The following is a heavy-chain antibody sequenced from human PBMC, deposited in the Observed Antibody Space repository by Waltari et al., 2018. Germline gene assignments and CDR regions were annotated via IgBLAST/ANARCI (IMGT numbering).Heavy chain of an antibody. CDR3: ARDSYDGYNDY. D-gene: IGHD3-3*01. V-gene: IGHV3-7*04. Sequence: EVQLVESGGGLVQPGGYLRLSCAASGFTFSSYWMSWVRQAPGKGLGWVANIKQDGSEKYHVDSVKGRFTSSRDNAKNSLDLQMNSLRAEDTAVYYCARDSYDGYNDYWGQGTLVTVSS. J-gene: IGHJ4*02. CDR2: IKQDGSEK. CDR1: GFTFSSYW.